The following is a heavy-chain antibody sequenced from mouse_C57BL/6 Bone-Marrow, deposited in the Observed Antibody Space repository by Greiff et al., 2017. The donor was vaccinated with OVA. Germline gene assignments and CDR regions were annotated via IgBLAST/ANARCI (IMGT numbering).Heavy chain of an antibody. CDR2: IYPRSGNT. CDR3: ASGFPWFAY. Sequence: VQLVESGAELARPGASVKLSCKASGYTFTSYGISWVKQRTGQGLEWIGEIYPRSGNTYYNEKFKGKATLTADKSSSTAYMELRSLTSEDSAVYFCASGFPWFAYWGQGTLVTVSA. CDR1: GYTFTSYG. J-gene: IGHJ3*01. V-gene: IGHV1-81*01.